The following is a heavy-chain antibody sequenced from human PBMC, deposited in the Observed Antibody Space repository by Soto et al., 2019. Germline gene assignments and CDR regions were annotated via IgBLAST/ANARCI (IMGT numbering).Heavy chain of an antibody. Sequence: ETRSLTCAVDGWSFSGYYWSWIRQPPGRGLEWIGEINHSGSTNYNPSLKSRVTISVDTSKNQFSLKLSSVTAADTAVYYCARGWNMTTVQPNSLRFDYWGQGTLVTVSS. CDR1: GWSFSGYY. D-gene: IGHD4-17*01. V-gene: IGHV4-34*01. J-gene: IGHJ4*02. CDR2: INHSGST. CDR3: ARGWNMTTVQPNSLRFDY.